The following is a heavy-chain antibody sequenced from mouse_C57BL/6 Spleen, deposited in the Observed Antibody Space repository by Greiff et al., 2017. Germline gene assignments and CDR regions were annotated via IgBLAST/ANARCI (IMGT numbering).Heavy chain of an antibody. D-gene: IGHD1-1*01. Sequence: QVQLQQSGPELVKPGASVKISCKAPGYAFSCSWMNWVKQRPGTGIEWIGRLYPGDGDTNYNGKFMGKATLTADKSSSTAYMQLSSLTSEDSAVYFCARFRGTYFDYWGQGTTLTVSS. CDR2: LYPGDGDT. CDR3: ARFRGTYFDY. J-gene: IGHJ2*01. CDR1: GYAFSCSW. V-gene: IGHV1-82*01.